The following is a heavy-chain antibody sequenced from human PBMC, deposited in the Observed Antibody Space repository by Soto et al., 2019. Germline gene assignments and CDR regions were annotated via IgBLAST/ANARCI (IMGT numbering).Heavy chain of an antibody. CDR2: IYYSGRT. Sequence: SETLSLTCTVSGGSISRYYWNWIRQPPGKGLEWIGYIYYSGRTNYNPSLKSRVTISVDTSKNQFSLKLSSVTAADTAVYYCARGYCSSTSCYIWDNWFDPWGQGTLVTVSS. D-gene: IGHD2-2*02. V-gene: IGHV4-59*01. CDR1: GGSISRYY. J-gene: IGHJ5*02. CDR3: ARGYCSSTSCYIWDNWFDP.